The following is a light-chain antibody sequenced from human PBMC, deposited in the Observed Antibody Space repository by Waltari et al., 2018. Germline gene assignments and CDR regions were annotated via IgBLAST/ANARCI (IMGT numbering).Light chain of an antibody. V-gene: IGLV1-47*01. J-gene: IGLJ3*02. CDR1: RSNGGNNF. Sequence: QPVLTQPPSASGTPGQRVTMSCSGSRSNGGNNFVYWYQQLPGTAPRLLIYRNTHRPSGVPDRFSASKSETSASLVISGLRSDDESDYYCATWDDSLGGPVFGGGTKLTVL. CDR2: RNT. CDR3: ATWDDSLGGPV.